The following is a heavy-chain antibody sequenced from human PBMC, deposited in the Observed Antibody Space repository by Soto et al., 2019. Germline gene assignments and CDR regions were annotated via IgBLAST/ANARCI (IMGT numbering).Heavy chain of an antibody. CDR3: ARDGVVPAAPTPYYFVY. Sequence: ASVKVSCKASGYTFTSYAMHWVRQAPGQRLEWMGWINAGNGNTKCSQKFQGRVTITRDTSASTAYMELSSLRSEDTAVYYCARDGVVPAAPTPYYFVYWGQGTLVTVSS. V-gene: IGHV1-3*01. J-gene: IGHJ4*02. CDR1: GYTFTSYA. D-gene: IGHD2-2*01. CDR2: INAGNGNT.